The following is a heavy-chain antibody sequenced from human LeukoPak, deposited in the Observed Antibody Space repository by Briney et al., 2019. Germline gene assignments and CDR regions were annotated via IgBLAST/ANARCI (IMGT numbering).Heavy chain of an antibody. CDR2: VWHDGSNR. CDR1: GFTFSSYA. V-gene: IGHV3-33*01. Sequence: GRSLRLSCTAPGFTFSSYAIHWIRQAPGKGLEWVALVWHDGSNRYYADSVKGRFTIPRDNSKNTVYLQMNSLRAEDTAVYYCTRGPIQLWLYYGMDVWGQGTTVIVSS. CDR3: TRGPIQLWLYYGMDV. D-gene: IGHD5-18*01. J-gene: IGHJ6*02.